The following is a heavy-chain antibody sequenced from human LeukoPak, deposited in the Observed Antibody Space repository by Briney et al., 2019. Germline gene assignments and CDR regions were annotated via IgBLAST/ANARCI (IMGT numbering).Heavy chain of an antibody. CDR2: ISGDGSIT. J-gene: IGHJ4*02. Sequence: GGSLRLSCAASGFTFDDYAMHWVRQGPGKGLEWLSLISGDGSITYYADSVKGRFTISRDNSKNSLYLQMNSLRTEDTAFYYCTRDSINYYFYYWGQGTLVTVSS. V-gene: IGHV3-43*02. CDR1: GFTFDDYA. CDR3: TRDSINYYFYY. D-gene: IGHD3-10*01.